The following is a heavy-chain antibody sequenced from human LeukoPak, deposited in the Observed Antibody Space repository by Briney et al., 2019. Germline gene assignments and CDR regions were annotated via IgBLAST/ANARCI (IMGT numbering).Heavy chain of an antibody. CDR1: GGSFSGYY. CDR2: INHSGST. CDR3: ARGLAEQLGYY. Sequence: SETLSLTCAVYGGSFSGYYWSWIRQPPGKGLEWIGEINHSGSTNYNPSLKSRVTLSVDTSKNQFSLKLSSVTAADTAVYYCARGLAEQLGYYWGQGTLVTVSS. V-gene: IGHV4-34*01. D-gene: IGHD6-6*01. J-gene: IGHJ4*02.